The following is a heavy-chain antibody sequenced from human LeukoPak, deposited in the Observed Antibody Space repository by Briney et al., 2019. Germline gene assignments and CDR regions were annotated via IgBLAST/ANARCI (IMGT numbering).Heavy chain of an antibody. D-gene: IGHD5-18*01. CDR3: ARGPGGYSYLLGDYYYGMDV. CDR2: INHSGST. V-gene: IGHV4-34*01. J-gene: IGHJ6*02. Sequence: KPSETLSLTCAVSGGSISSGGYSWSWIRQPPGKGLEWIGEINHSGSTNYNPSLKSRVTISVDTSKNQFSLKLSSVTAADTAVYYCARGPGGYSYLLGDYYYGMDVWGQGTTVTVSS. CDR1: GGSISSGGYS.